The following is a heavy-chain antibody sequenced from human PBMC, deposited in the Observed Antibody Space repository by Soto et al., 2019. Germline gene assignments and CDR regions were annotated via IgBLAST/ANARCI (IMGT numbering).Heavy chain of an antibody. J-gene: IGHJ4*02. D-gene: IGHD2-2*01. V-gene: IGHV3-30-3*01. CDR3: ARARLDTPALEY. CDR1: GLSFMSYA. CDR2: MSYDGSDK. Sequence: QVQLVESGGGVVQPGRSLRISCAASGLSFMSYAMHWVRQAPGKGLEWVAVMSYDGSDKDYADSVKGRFTISRDNSKNTLYLQMSSLRAEDTAVYYCARARLDTPALEYWGQVTLVTVSS.